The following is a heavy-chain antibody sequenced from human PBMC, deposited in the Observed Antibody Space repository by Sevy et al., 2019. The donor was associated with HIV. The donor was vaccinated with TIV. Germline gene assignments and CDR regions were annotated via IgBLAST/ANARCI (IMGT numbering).Heavy chain of an antibody. CDR2: INSDGSST. J-gene: IGHJ4*02. CDR3: ARYVGATYPIDY. Sequence: GGSLRLSCAASGFTFSTYWMHWVRQAPGKGLVWVSRINSDGSSTKYADSVKGRFTISRDNARNTVYLQMNNLRAEDTALYYSARYVGATYPIDYWGQGTLVTVSS. CDR1: GFTFSTYW. V-gene: IGHV3-74*01. D-gene: IGHD1-26*01.